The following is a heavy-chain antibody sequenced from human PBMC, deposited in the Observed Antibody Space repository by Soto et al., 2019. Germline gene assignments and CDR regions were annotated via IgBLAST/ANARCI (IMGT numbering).Heavy chain of an antibody. Sequence: QVQLVESGGGVVQPGRSLRLSCAASGFTFRSYGMHWVRQAPAKGLEWVAVISYDGSNKYYADSVKGRFTISRDNSKNTLYLQMNSLRAVDTVVYYCAKGGVGSTSNAFDIWGQGTMVTVSS. D-gene: IGHD1-26*01. V-gene: IGHV3-30*18. CDR2: ISYDGSNK. J-gene: IGHJ3*02. CDR1: GFTFRSYG. CDR3: AKGGVGSTSNAFDI.